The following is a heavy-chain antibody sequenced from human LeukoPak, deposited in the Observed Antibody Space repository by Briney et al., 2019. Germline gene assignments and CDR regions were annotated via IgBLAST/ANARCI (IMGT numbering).Heavy chain of an antibody. D-gene: IGHD2-21*01. CDR3: ARDNSPGWFDP. CDR2: ISPDGSTT. Sequence: GGSLRLSCAASGFTFRSHWMHWVRQAPGKGLVWVLRISPDGSTTAYVDSVKGRFTLSRDNAKNTVYLQMDSLRADDTALYYCARDNSPGWFDPWGQGTLVTVSS. J-gene: IGHJ5*02. CDR1: GFTFRSHW. V-gene: IGHV3-74*01.